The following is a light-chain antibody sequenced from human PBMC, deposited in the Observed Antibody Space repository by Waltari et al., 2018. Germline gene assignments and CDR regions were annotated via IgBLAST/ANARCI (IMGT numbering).Light chain of an antibody. V-gene: IGKV4-1*01. CDR2: GAS. J-gene: IGKJ3*01. CDR1: QSVLYSSNNQNY. Sequence: DIVMTQSPDSLAVSLGERATINCNSRQSVLYSSNNQNYLSWYQQKPGQPPKLLIYGASTRESGVPDRFSGSGSGTDFTLTISSLQAEDVAVYYCHQYYNTPFTFGPGTKVDIK. CDR3: HQYYNTPFT.